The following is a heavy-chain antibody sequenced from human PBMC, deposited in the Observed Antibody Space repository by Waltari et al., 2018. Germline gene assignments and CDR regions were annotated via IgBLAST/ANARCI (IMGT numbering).Heavy chain of an antibody. V-gene: IGHV1-46*01. D-gene: IGHD3-10*01. Sequence: QVQLVQSGAEVKKPGASVKVSCKASGYTFTSYYMHWVRQAPGQGLEWMGIINPSGGSTSYAQKFQGRVTMTRDTSTSTVYMELSSLRSEDTAVYYCARVFAERITMVQGVKPLGYWGQGTLVTVSS. CDR3: ARVFAERITMVQGVKPLGY. CDR1: GYTFTSYY. CDR2: INPSGGST. J-gene: IGHJ4*02.